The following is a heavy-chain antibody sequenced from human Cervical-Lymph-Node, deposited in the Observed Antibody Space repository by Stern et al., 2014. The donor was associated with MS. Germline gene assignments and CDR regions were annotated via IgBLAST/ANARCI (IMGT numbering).Heavy chain of an antibody. D-gene: IGHD2-15*01. Sequence: VQLVESGGGVVQPGRSLRLSCAASGFTFSSYGMHWVRQAPGKGLAWVAVIWYAGSNKYYADSVKGRFTISRDNSKNTLYLQMNSLRAEDTAVYYCARDRHDLGYCSGGSCYLPDYWGQGTLVTVSS. J-gene: IGHJ4*02. CDR1: GFTFSSYG. CDR3: ARDRHDLGYCSGGSCYLPDY. CDR2: IWYAGSNK. V-gene: IGHV3-33*01.